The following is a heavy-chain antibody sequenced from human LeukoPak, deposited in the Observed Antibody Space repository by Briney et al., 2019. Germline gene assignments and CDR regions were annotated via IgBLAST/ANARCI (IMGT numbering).Heavy chain of an antibody. CDR2: IIPIFGTA. Sequence: SVTVSCKASGGTFSSYAISWVRQAPGQGLEWMGGIIPIFGTANYAQKFQGRVTITADESTSTAYMELSRLRSDDTAVYYCAVNRGRLLWFGDPMGFDYWGQGTLVTVSS. CDR1: GGTFSSYA. V-gene: IGHV1-69*13. CDR3: AVNRGRLLWFGDPMGFDY. J-gene: IGHJ4*02. D-gene: IGHD3-10*01.